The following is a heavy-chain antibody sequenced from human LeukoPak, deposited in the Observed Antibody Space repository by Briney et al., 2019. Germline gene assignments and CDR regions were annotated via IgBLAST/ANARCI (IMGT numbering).Heavy chain of an antibody. V-gene: IGHV5-51*01. CDR2: IYPGDSDT. J-gene: IGHJ3*02. CDR1: GYSFTSSW. D-gene: IGHD4-11*01. CDR3: ARQRVYSGSSALYSFDI. Sequence: GESLKISCKGSGYSFTSSWIGWVRQMPGKGLEWMGIIYPGDSDTRYSPSFQGQVTISADKSINTAYLQWSSLRASDTAMYYCARQRVYSGSSALYSFDIWGQGTMVTVSS.